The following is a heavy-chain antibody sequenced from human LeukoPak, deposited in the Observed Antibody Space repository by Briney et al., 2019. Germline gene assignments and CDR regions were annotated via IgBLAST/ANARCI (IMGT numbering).Heavy chain of an antibody. CDR2: ISSSSSYI. CDR1: GGSISSSS. CDR3: ARTVSVDSSGWYSQSPQLRRWFDP. J-gene: IGHJ5*02. D-gene: IGHD6-19*01. V-gene: IGHV3-21*01. Sequence: PSETLSLTCTVSGGSISSSSYYWGWIRQPPGKGLEWVSSISSSSSYIYYADSVKGRFTISRDNAKNSLYLQMNSLRAEDTAVYYCARTVSVDSSGWYSQSPQLRRWFDPWGQGTLVTVSS.